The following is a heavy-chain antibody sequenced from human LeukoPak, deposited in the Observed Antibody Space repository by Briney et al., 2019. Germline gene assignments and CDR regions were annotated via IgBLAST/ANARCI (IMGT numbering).Heavy chain of an antibody. J-gene: IGHJ4*02. CDR1: GFTFGDYT. D-gene: IGHD5-18*01. Sequence: GGSLRLSCTASGFTFGDYTMHWVRQAPGKGLEWVSFIRIKAYGGTTAYAASVKDRFTISRDDSNSIAYLQMNSLKTEDTAVYYCTRGRGYSSGYLGEYFDYWGQGALVTVSS. CDR3: TRGRGYSSGYLGEYFDY. CDR2: IRIKAYGGTT. V-gene: IGHV3-49*04.